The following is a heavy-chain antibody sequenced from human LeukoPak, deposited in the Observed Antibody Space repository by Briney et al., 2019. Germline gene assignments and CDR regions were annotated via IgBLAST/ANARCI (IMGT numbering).Heavy chain of an antibody. CDR3: ARDLGGIYFDY. D-gene: IGHD1-26*01. Sequence: SETLSLTCTVSDASISGYYWSWIRQPXGKGLEWIGSIHFSGSTNYNPSLRSRVTISVDTSKNQLSLKLSSVTAADTAVYYCARDLGGIYFDYWGQGTLVTVSS. CDR1: DASISGYY. CDR2: IHFSGST. V-gene: IGHV4-59*01. J-gene: IGHJ4*02.